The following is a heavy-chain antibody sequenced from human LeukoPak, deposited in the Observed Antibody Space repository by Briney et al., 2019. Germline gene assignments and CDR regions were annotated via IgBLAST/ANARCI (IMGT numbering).Heavy chain of an antibody. CDR3: ARDGYDILTGYPTDDY. V-gene: IGHV1-2*02. CDR2: INPNSGGT. CDR1: GYTFTGYY. D-gene: IGHD3-9*01. Sequence: ASVKVSCKASGYTFTGYYMHWVRQAPGQGLEWMGWINPNSGGTNYAQKFQGRATMTRDTSISTAYMELSRLRSDDTAVYYCARDGYDILTGYPTDDYWGQGTLVTVSS. J-gene: IGHJ4*02.